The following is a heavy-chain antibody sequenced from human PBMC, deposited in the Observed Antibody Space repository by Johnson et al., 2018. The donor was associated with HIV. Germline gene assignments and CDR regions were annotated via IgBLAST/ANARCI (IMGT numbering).Heavy chain of an antibody. CDR3: AKVAYSSSYLDVFDI. Sequence: VRLVESGGGLVQPGGSLRLSCAASGFTFSSYWMSWVRQAPGKGLEWVANIKQDGSEKYYGDSVQGRFTISRDNSKNTLYLQMNSLRAEDTAVYYCAKVAYSSSYLDVFDIWGQGTMVTVSS. CDR1: GFTFSSYW. V-gene: IGHV3-7*01. J-gene: IGHJ3*02. CDR2: IKQDGSEK. D-gene: IGHD6-6*01.